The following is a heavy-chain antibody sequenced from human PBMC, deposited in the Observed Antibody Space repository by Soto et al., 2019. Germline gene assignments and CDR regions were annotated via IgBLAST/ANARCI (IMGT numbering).Heavy chain of an antibody. V-gene: IGHV1-69*12. D-gene: IGHD6-19*01. Sequence: QVQLVQSGAEVKKPGSSVKVSCKVSGGTFSNYAIDWVRLAPGHGLEWMGGIVPIFGTTYYTQKFQGRAKIIADDSKNTAYLEMSSLRSEDTAIYYCARVEAVAGPYYHGLDVWGQGTAVTVSS. J-gene: IGHJ6*02. CDR2: IVPIFGTT. CDR1: GGTFSNYA. CDR3: ARVEAVAGPYYHGLDV.